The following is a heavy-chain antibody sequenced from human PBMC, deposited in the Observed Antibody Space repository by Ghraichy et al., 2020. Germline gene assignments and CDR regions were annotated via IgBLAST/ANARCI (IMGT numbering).Heavy chain of an antibody. CDR3: ARLLDQSDYDFWSGLSRWFDP. J-gene: IGHJ5*02. CDR1: GGSISGYY. V-gene: IGHV4-59*08. CDR2: IYYSGST. Sequence: SETLSLTCTVSGGSISGYYWSWIRQPPGKGLEWIGYIYYSGSTNYNPSLKSRVTISVDTSKDQFSLKLSSVTAADTAVYYCARLLDQSDYDFWSGLSRWFDPWGQGTLVTVSS. D-gene: IGHD3-3*01.